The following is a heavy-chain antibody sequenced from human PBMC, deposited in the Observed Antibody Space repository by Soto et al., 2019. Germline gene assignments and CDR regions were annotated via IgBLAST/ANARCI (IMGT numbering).Heavy chain of an antibody. V-gene: IGHV1-69*02. CDR3: ATFYGGDCTTTTCYGDFAY. D-gene: IGHD2-2*01. J-gene: IGHJ4*02. CDR2: IIPLFGIT. Sequence: QVQLVQSGAEVKKPGSSVKVSCKASGGIFNRYSVSWVRQAPGQGLEWMGRIIPLFGITNYAQKFQGRVMITAEKSTNTAYMEVKGLRSEDTALYYCATFYGGDCTTTTCYGDFAYWGQGTLVTVTS. CDR1: GGIFNRYS.